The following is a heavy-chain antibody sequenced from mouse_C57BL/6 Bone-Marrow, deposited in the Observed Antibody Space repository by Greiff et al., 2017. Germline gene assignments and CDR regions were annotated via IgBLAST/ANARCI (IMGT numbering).Heavy chain of an antibody. V-gene: IGHV7-1*01. CDR3: ARAPSNFYAMDY. CDR1: GFTFSDFY. J-gene: IGHJ4*01. Sequence: EVHLVESGGGLVQSGRSLILSCATSGFTFSDFYMEWVRQAPGKGLEWIAASRNKANDYTTEYSASVKGRFIVSRDTSQSILYLQMNALRAEDTAMYYCARAPSNFYAMDYWGQGTSVTVSS. CDR2: SRNKANDYTT. D-gene: IGHD2-5*01.